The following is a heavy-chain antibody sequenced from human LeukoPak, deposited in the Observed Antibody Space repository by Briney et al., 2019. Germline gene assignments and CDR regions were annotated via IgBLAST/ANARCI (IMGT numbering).Heavy chain of an antibody. CDR3: ARDTQTSLDP. Sequence: ASVKVSCKASGYTFTGYYMHWVRQAPGQGLEWMGWMNPNSGNTGYAQKFQGRVTMTTDTSTSTAYMELRSLRSDDTAVYYCARDTQTSLDPWGQGTLVTVSS. V-gene: IGHV1-2*02. J-gene: IGHJ5*02. CDR1: GYTFTGYY. CDR2: MNPNSGNT.